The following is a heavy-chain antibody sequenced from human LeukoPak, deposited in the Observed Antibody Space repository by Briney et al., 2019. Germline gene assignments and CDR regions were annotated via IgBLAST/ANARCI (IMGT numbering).Heavy chain of an antibody. CDR1: GGSISSYY. Sequence: TSETLSLTCTVSGGSISSYYWSWIRQPPGKGLEWIGYIYTSGSTNYNPSLKSRVTISVDTSKNQFSLKLSSVTAADTAVYYCAGSSGWFFDYWGQGTLVTVSS. D-gene: IGHD6-19*01. J-gene: IGHJ4*02. V-gene: IGHV4-4*09. CDR3: AGSSGWFFDY. CDR2: IYTSGST.